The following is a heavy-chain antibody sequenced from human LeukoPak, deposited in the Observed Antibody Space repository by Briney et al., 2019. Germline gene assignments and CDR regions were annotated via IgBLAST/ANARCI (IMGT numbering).Heavy chain of an antibody. D-gene: IGHD2/OR15-2a*01. CDR3: AREGDRHFTFDY. CDR1: GSTFSGHL. CDR2: TAYDGAEK. V-gene: IGHV3-30*01. Sequence: GSLRLSCAASGSTFSGHLLHWVRQAPGKGLEWVGGTAYDGAEKYYADSVRGRFVISRDNSKSTVYLEMNSLGPEDAAVYYCAREGDRHFTFDYWGRGTLVTVAS. J-gene: IGHJ4*02.